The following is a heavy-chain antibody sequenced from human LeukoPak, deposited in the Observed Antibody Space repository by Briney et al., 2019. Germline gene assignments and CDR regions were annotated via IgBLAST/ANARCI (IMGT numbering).Heavy chain of an antibody. V-gene: IGHV4-61*01. CDR3: ATDVAAAGTGDDY. J-gene: IGHJ4*02. CDR2: IYYSGST. Sequence: SETLSLTCTVSGVSVSSGSYYWSWIRQPPGKGLEWIGYIYYSGSTNYNPSLKSRVTISVDTSKNQFSLKLSSVTAADTAVYYCATDVAAAGTGDDYWGQGTLVTVSS. D-gene: IGHD6-13*01. CDR1: GVSVSSGSYY.